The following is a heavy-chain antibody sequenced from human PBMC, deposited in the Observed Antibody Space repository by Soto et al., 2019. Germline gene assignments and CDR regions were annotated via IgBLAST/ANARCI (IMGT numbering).Heavy chain of an antibody. D-gene: IGHD2-8*01. CDR1: GFSLTTSGVG. Sequence: SGPTLVNPTQTLTLTCTFSGFSLTTSGVGVGWIRQPPGKALEWLALIYWNNDKYYRPSLKSRVTITKDTSKNQVVLTMTDMDHEDTGTYYCAYWYARSSYYCCVEGLGQGTTGAV. CDR2: IYWNNDK. CDR3: AYWYARSSYYCCVEG. V-gene: IGHV2-5*01. J-gene: IGHJ6*01.